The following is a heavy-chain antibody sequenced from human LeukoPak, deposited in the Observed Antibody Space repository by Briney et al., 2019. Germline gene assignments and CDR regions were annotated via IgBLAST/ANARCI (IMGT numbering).Heavy chain of an antibody. CDR1: GYTFTTFW. D-gene: IGHD1-26*01. CDR2: IYPGDSEA. Sequence: GESLKIACKGSGYTFTTFWIGWVRQMPGKGLEWMGIIYPGDSEARYSPSFQGQVTISADKSISTAYLQWSSLKASDTAMYYCARRRDLYSGSYYPFDYWGQGTLVTVSS. CDR3: ARRRDLYSGSYYPFDY. J-gene: IGHJ4*02. V-gene: IGHV5-51*01.